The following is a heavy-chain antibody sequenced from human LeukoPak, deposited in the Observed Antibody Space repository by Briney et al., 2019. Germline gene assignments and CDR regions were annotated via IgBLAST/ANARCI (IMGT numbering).Heavy chain of an antibody. V-gene: IGHV1-2*02. CDR3: ATNRIGSSFGL. CDR2: IDINSGGT. CDR1: GYTFISYY. J-gene: IGHJ4*02. Sequence: ASVTLSCNASGYTFISYYMHWLRQAPGQGLEWMGRIDINSGGTTFAQHFQGRVTLTRDTSISTGYIELCGLTSVFTAVYYCATNRIGSSFGLGGRGTLV. D-gene: IGHD6-19*01.